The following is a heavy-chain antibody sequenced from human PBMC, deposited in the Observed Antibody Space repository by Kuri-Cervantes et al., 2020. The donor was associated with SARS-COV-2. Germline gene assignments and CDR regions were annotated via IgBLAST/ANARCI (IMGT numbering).Heavy chain of an antibody. V-gene: IGHV1-46*01. Sequence: ASVKVSCKASGYTFTNFYIHWVRQAPGQGFEWMGIINPSDGWTSYAQKFQGRVTVTSDTSTTTVYMEVTSLRSEDTAMYFCARDEEAGEGWADFDYWGQGTLVTVSS. CDR1: GYTFTNFY. CDR3: ARDEEAGEGWADFDY. CDR2: INPSDGWT. J-gene: IGHJ4*02. D-gene: IGHD3-16*01.